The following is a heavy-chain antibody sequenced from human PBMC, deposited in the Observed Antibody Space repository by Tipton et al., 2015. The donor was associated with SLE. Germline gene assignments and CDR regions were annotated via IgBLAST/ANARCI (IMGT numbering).Heavy chain of an antibody. J-gene: IGHJ4*02. V-gene: IGHV4-38-2*01. D-gene: IGHD3-3*01. CDR1: GYSISSVYY. Sequence: TLSLTCAVSGYSISSVYYWGWIRQPPGKGLEWIGSIYHSGSTYYNPSLKSRVTISVDTSKNQFSLKLSSVTAADTAVYYCARRDFGVPNYNEAFDYWGQGTLVTVSS. CDR2: IYHSGST. CDR3: ARRDFGVPNYNEAFDY.